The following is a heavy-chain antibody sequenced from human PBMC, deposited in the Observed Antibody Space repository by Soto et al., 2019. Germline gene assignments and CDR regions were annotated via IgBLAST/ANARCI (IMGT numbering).Heavy chain of an antibody. V-gene: IGHV3-7*01. Sequence: GGSLRLSCAASGFTFSSYWMSWVRQAPGKGLEWVANIKQDGSEKYYVDSVKGRFTISRDNAKNSLYLQMNSLRAEDTAVYYCARRRGGKRGGWFDPWGQGTLVTVSS. D-gene: IGHD2-15*01. CDR2: IKQDGSEK. CDR1: GFTFSSYW. J-gene: IGHJ5*02. CDR3: ARRRGGKRGGWFDP.